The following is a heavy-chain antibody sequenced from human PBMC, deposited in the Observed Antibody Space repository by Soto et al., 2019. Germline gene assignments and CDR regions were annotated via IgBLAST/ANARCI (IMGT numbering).Heavy chain of an antibody. J-gene: IGHJ4*02. CDR1: GYTFTSYG. CDR3: ARDFGPNSQGWFPGY. V-gene: IGHV1-18*01. D-gene: IGHD6-19*01. CDR2: ISAYNGNT. Sequence: QVQLVQSGAEVKKPGASVKVSCKASGYTFTSYGISWVRQAPGQGLEWMGWISAYNGNTNYAQKLQGRVTMTTDTSASTGYMEVRRLKSDGTAGDYRARDFGPNSQGWFPGYRGQGTLVTVSS.